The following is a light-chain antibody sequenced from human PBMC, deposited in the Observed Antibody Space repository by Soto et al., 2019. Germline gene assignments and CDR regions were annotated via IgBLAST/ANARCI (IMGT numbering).Light chain of an antibody. J-gene: IGKJ1*01. CDR3: LQDYNYPRT. CDR1: QGIRND. V-gene: IGKV1-6*01. Sequence: IQLNQSPSSLSASVGDRVTLTCRASQGIRNDLGWYQQKPGKAPKLLIYAASSLQSGVPSRFSGSGSGTDFTLTISSLQPEDFATYYCLQDYNYPRTFGQGTKVDI. CDR2: AAS.